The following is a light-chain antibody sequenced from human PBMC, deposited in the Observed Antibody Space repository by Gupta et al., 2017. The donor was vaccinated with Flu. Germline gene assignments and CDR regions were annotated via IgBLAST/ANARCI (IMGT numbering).Light chain of an antibody. CDR2: EVI. CDR3: SSYTSSHTFV. CDR1: SSDGGTSNR. V-gene: IGLV2-18*02. J-gene: IGLJ1*01. Sequence: SALTQPPSVSGSPGQSVTLSCTGTSSDGGTSNRVSWYQQSPGTAPILMIYEVINRPSGVPDRLSGSKAGNTATLTISGLQGEDEADYYCSSYTSSHTFVFGTGTKVTVL.